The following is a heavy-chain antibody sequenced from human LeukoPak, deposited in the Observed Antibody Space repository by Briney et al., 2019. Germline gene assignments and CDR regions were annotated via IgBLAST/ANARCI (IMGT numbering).Heavy chain of an antibody. Sequence: GGSLRLSCAASGFTFSSYWMSWVRQVPGKGLEGVANIKQDGSEKYYVDSVKGRFTISRDNAKNSLYLQMNSMRAEDTAVYYCARGKGYFDPWVQGTLVTVSS. CDR2: IKQDGSEK. V-gene: IGHV3-7*01. CDR1: GFTFSSYW. CDR3: ARGKGYFDP. D-gene: IGHD5-12*01. J-gene: IGHJ5*02.